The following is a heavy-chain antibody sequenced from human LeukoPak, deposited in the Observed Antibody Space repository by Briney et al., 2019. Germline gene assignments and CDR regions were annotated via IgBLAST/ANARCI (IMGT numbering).Heavy chain of an antibody. J-gene: IGHJ6*03. CDR3: ARRGSYLAYYYYYYMDV. D-gene: IGHD1-26*01. CDR2: INTNTGNP. Sequence: GASVTVSCKASGYTFTSYAMNWVRQAPGQGLEWMGWINTNTGNPTYAQGFTGRFVFSLDTSVSTAYLQISSLKAEDTAVYYCARRGSYLAYYYYYYMDVWGKGTTVTVSS. CDR1: GYTFTSYA. V-gene: IGHV7-4-1*02.